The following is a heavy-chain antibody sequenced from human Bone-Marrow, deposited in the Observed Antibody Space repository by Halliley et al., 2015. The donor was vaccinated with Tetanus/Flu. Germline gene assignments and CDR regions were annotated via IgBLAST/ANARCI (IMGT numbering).Heavy chain of an antibody. J-gene: IGHJ4*02. CDR2: ISGRGGDT. Sequence: CAASGFTLSRYAMTWVRQAPGKGLEWVSGISGRGGDTYYADAVKGRFTISRDNSKSTLYLQMNSLRGEDTAVYFCAKSLVPGSGYEAIPDYWGQGTLVTVSS. V-gene: IGHV3-23*01. CDR1: GFTLSRYA. CDR3: AKSLVPGSGYEAIPDY. D-gene: IGHD3-3*01.